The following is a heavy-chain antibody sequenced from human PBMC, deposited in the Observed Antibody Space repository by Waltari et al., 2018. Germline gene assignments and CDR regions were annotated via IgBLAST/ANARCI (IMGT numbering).Heavy chain of an antibody. J-gene: IGHJ6*02. V-gene: IGHV3-23*01. CDR2: ISGSGGST. D-gene: IGHD6-6*01. Sequence: EVQLLEAGGGLVQPGGSLRLSCEASGFTFSSYAMSWVLHAPGKGLGWVSAISGSGGSTYYADSVKGRFTISRDNSKNTLYLQMNSLRAEDTAVYYCAKDRDKGYSSSPDKWDVWGQGTTVTVSS. CDR1: GFTFSSYA. CDR3: AKDRDKGYSSSPDKWDV.